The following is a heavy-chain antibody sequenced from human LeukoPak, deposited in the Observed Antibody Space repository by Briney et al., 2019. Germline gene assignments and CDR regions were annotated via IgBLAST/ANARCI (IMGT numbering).Heavy chain of an antibody. CDR3: AKAANYDILTGYYLDY. CDR2: ITGGGDTT. J-gene: IGHJ4*02. CDR1: GFTFSSYA. D-gene: IGHD3-9*01. Sequence: GGSLRLSCAASGFTFSSYAMTWVRQAPGKGLERVSAITGGGDTTYYADSVKGRFTISRDNSKNTLYLQMNNLRAEDTAIYYCAKAANYDILTGYYLDYWGQGTLVTVSS. V-gene: IGHV3-23*01.